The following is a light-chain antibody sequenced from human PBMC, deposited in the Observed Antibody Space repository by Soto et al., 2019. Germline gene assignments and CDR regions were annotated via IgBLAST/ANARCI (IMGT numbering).Light chain of an antibody. J-gene: IGLJ2*01. CDR2: LNSDGSH. CDR1: SGHTSYA. Sequence: QPVLTQSPSASASLGASVKHTCTLSSGHTSYAIAWHQQQPEKGPRYLMKLNSDGSHFKGDGIPDRFSGSSSGTERYLTISSLQSEDEADYYCQTWGAGTVVFGGGTKLTVL. V-gene: IGLV4-69*01. CDR3: QTWGAGTVV.